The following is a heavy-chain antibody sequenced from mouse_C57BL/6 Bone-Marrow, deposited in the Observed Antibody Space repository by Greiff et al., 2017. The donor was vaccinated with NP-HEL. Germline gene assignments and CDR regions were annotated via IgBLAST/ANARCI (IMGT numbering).Heavy chain of an antibody. V-gene: IGHV1-64*01. J-gene: IGHJ4*01. CDR2: IHPNSGST. CDR1: GYTFTSYW. D-gene: IGHD1-1*01. Sequence: QVQLQQPGAELVKPGASVKLSCKASGYTFTSYWMHWVKQRPGQGLEWIGMIHPNSGSTNYNEKFKSKATLTVDKSSSTAYMQLSSLTSEDSAVYYCAPDGSRFRGYAMDYWGQGTSVTVSS. CDR3: APDGSRFRGYAMDY.